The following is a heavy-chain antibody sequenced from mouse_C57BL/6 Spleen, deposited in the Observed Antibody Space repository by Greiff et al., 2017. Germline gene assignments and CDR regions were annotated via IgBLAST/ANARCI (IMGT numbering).Heavy chain of an antibody. CDR2: IWRGGST. V-gene: IGHV2-5*01. D-gene: IGHD2-4*01. CDR1: GFSLTSYG. CDR3: AKKGPYDYDGLYYAMDY. J-gene: IGHJ4*01. Sequence: VQLQQSGPGLVQPSQSLSITCTVSGFSLTSYGVHWVRQSPGKGLEWLGVIWRGGSTDYTAAFMARLSISKDNSKSQVFFKMNSLQADDTAIYYCAKKGPYDYDGLYYAMDYWGQGTSVTVSS.